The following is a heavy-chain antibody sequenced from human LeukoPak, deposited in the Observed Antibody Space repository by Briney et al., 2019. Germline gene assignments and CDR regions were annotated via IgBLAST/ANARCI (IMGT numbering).Heavy chain of an antibody. CDR2: IYPGDSDT. Sequence: GESLKISCKGSGYSFTSYWIGWVRQMPGKGLEWMGIIYPGDSDTRYSPSFQGQVTISADKSISTAYLQWSSLKASDTAMYYCARLQYDFWSGYYTDNFDYWGQGTLVTVPS. CDR1: GYSFTSYW. V-gene: IGHV5-51*01. CDR3: ARLQYDFWSGYYTDNFDY. J-gene: IGHJ4*02. D-gene: IGHD3-3*01.